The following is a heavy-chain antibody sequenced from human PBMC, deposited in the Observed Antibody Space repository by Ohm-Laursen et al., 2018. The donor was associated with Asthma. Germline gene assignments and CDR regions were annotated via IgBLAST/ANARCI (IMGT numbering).Heavy chain of an antibody. CDR2: IYWNDDK. CDR3: AHRRYGSGWGRNYYYGMDV. CDR1: GFSLSTSGVG. J-gene: IGHJ6*02. D-gene: IGHD6-19*01. Sequence: TQTLTLTGTFSGFSLSTSGVGVGWIRQPPGKALEWLALIYWNDDKRYSPSLKSRLTITKDTSKNQVVLTMTNMDPVDTATYYCAHRRYGSGWGRNYYYGMDVWGQGTTVTVSS. V-gene: IGHV2-5*01.